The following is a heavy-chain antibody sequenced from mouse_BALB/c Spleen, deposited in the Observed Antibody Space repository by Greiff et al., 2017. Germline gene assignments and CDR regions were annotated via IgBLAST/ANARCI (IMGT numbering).Heavy chain of an antibody. J-gene: IGHJ3*01. V-gene: IGHV1S81*02. CDR3: TRGNYGYEGWFAY. CDR1: GYTFTSYY. CDR2: INPSNGGT. D-gene: IGHD2-2*01. Sequence: VQLQQPGAELVKPGASVKLSCKASGYTFTSYYMYWVKQRPGQGLEWIGGINPSNGGTNFNEKFKSKATLTVDKSSSTAYMQLSSLTSEDSAVYYCTRGNYGYEGWFAYWGQGTLVTVSA.